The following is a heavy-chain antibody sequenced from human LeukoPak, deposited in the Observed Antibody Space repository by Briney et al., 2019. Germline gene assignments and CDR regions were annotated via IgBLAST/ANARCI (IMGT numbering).Heavy chain of an antibody. V-gene: IGHV3-33*01. J-gene: IGHJ4*02. D-gene: IGHD2-2*01. Sequence: GGSLRLSCAASGFTFSSYGMYWVRQAPGKGLEGVAVIWYDGSNKYYADSVKGRFTTSRDNSKNTLYLQMNSLKAEDTAVYYCARDRGGVVVPAAILDHWGQGTLVTVSS. CDR1: GFTFSSYG. CDR2: IWYDGSNK. CDR3: ARDRGGVVVPAAILDH.